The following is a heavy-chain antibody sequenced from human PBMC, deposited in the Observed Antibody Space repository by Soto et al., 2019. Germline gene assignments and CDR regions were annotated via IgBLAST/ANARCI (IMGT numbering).Heavy chain of an antibody. V-gene: IGHV1-18*01. J-gene: IGHJ4*02. D-gene: IGHD6-19*01. CDR2: ISAYNGNT. CDR1: GYTFTSYG. Sequence: ASVKVSCKASGYTFTSYGISWVRQAPGQGLEWMGWISAYNGNTNYAQKLQGRVTMTTDTSTSTAYMELRSLRSDDTAVYYCVRSRRYSSGWHHDYWGQGTLVTVSS. CDR3: VRSRRYSSGWHHDY.